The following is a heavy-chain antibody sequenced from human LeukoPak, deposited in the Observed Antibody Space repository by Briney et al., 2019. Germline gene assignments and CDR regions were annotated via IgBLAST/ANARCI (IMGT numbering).Heavy chain of an antibody. CDR2: VHLDGRT. CDR3: AREGGFYRPLDY. CDR1: GGSITTTNW. V-gene: IGHV4-4*02. D-gene: IGHD3-3*01. J-gene: IGHJ4*02. Sequence: SGTLSLTCGVSGGSITTTNWWTWVRQPPGKGLEWIGEVHLDGRTNYNPSLESRLTISVDLSENHISLRLTSVTAADTAAYYCAREGGFYRPLDYSGQGTLVTVSS.